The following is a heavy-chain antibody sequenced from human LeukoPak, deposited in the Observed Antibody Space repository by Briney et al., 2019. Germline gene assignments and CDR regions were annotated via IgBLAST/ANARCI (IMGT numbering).Heavy chain of an antibody. V-gene: IGHV3-74*01. CDR1: GFTFSSYW. Sequence: GGSLRLSCAASGFTFSSYWMHWVRQAPGKGLVWVSRINSDGSSTSYADSVKGRFTISRDNAKNTLYLHMNTLRAEDTAIYYCAKDRTVGASYWYFDLWGRGTPVTVSS. CDR2: INSDGSST. J-gene: IGHJ2*01. CDR3: AKDRTVGASYWYFDL. D-gene: IGHD1-26*01.